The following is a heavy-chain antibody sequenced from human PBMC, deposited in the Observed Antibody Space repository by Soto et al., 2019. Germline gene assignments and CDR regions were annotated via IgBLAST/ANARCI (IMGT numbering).Heavy chain of an antibody. V-gene: IGHV3-23*01. D-gene: IGHD3-10*01. CDR1: GFTFSSYA. Sequence: GSLRLSCAASGFTFSSYAMTWVRQAPGKGLEWVSSMGGSGRSTYYTDSVKGRFTISRDNSKSTLYLQMTSLRAEDTALYYCAKELPQQLLPTSLDLWGPGTMVTSSS. CDR2: MGGSGRST. J-gene: IGHJ4*02. CDR3: AKELPQQLLPTSLDL.